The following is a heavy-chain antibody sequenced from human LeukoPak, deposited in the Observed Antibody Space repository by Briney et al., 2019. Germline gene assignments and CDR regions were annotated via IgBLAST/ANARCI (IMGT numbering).Heavy chain of an antibody. CDR3: ARGFGPEMATIGDY. CDR1: GGSFGGYY. Sequence: PSETLSLTCAVYGGSFGGYYWSWIRQPPGKGLEWIGEINHSGSTNYNPSLKSRVTISVDTSKNQFSLKLSSVTAADTAVYYCARGFGPEMATIGDYWGQGTLVTVSS. D-gene: IGHD5-24*01. V-gene: IGHV4-34*01. CDR2: INHSGST. J-gene: IGHJ4*02.